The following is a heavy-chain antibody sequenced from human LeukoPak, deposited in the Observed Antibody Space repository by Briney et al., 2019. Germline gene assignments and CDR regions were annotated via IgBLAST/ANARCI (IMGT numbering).Heavy chain of an antibody. V-gene: IGHV1-69*05. Sequence: SVKASCKASGGTFSSYAISWVRQAPGQGLEWMGGIIPIFGTANYAQKFQGRVTITTDESTSTAYMELSSLRSEDTAVYYCAIRSVEMATIPDYWGQGTLVTVSS. CDR2: IIPIFGTA. D-gene: IGHD5-24*01. CDR3: AIRSVEMATIPDY. J-gene: IGHJ4*02. CDR1: GGTFSSYA.